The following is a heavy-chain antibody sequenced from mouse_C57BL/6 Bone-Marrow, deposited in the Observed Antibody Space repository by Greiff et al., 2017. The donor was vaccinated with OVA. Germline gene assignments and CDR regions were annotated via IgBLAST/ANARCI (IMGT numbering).Heavy chain of an antibody. J-gene: IGHJ2*01. Sequence: VQVVESGAELAKPGASVKLSCKASGYTFTSYWMHWVKQRPGQGLEWIGYINPSSGYTKYNQKFKDKATLTADKSSSTAYMQMSSLTYEDSAVYYCARDLRQDYWGQGTTLTVSS. CDR3: ARDLRQDY. D-gene: IGHD2-12*01. CDR2: INPSSGYT. CDR1: GYTFTSYW. V-gene: IGHV1-7*01.